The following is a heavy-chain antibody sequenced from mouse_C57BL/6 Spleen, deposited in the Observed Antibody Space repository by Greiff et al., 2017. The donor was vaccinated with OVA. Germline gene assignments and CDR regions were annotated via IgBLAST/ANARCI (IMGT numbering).Heavy chain of an antibody. V-gene: IGHV3-6*01. CDR2: ISYDGSN. CDR1: GYSITSGYY. D-gene: IGHD2-1*01. CDR3: ASFYSYYAMDY. J-gene: IGHJ4*01. Sequence: VQLKQSGPGLVKPSQSLSLTCSVTGYSITSGYYWNWIRQFPGNKLEWMGYISYDGSNNYNPSLKNRISITRDTSKNQFFLKLNSVTTEDTATYYCASFYSYYAMDYWGQGTSVTVSS.